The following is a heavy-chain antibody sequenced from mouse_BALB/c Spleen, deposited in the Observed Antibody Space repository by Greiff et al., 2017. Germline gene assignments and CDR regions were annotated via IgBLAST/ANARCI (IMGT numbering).Heavy chain of an antibody. Sequence: VQLQQSGAELVKPGASVKLSCKASGYTFTSYYMYWVKQRPGQGLEWIGYINPSSGYTEYNQKFKDKTTLTADKSSSTAYMQLSSLTSEDSAVYYCARSKGSTAYYWGQGTTLTVSS. V-gene: IGHV1-4*02. CDR1: GYTFTSYY. CDR2: INPSSGYT. J-gene: IGHJ2*01. D-gene: IGHD1-2*01. CDR3: ARSKGSTAYY.